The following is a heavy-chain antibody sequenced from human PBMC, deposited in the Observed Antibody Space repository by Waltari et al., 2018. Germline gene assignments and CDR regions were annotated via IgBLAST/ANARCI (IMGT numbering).Heavy chain of an antibody. CDR3: ARAMSYYYYGMDV. D-gene: IGHD3-10*02. V-gene: IGHV3-48*01. Sequence: EVQLVESGGGLVQPGGSLRLSCAASGFTFSSYSMNWVRQAPGKGLEWVSYISSSSSTIDYADSVKGRFTISRDNAKNSLYLQMNSLRAEDTAVYYCARAMSYYYYGMDVWGQGTTVTVSS. CDR2: ISSSSSTI. CDR1: GFTFSSYS. J-gene: IGHJ6*02.